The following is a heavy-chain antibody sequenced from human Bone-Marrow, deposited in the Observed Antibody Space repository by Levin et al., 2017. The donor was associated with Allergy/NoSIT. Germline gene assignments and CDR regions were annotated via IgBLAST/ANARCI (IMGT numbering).Heavy chain of an antibody. V-gene: IGHV3-30*04. CDR3: AKDRGVALLNYGLDV. D-gene: IGHD3-3*01. CDR2: ISYDGSNK. J-gene: IGHJ6*02. CDR1: GFTFSNYA. Sequence: GESLKISCAASGFTFSNYAIHWVRQAPGKGLEWVALISYDGSNKYYADSVKGRFTISRDNSKNTLYLQMNSLSAEDTAVYYCAKDRGVALLNYGLDVWGQGTTVTVSS.